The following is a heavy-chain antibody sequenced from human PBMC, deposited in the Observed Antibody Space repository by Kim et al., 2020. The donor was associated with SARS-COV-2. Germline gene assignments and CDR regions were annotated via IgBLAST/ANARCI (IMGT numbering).Heavy chain of an antibody. J-gene: IGHJ4*02. Sequence: SETLSLTCTVSGGSISSSSYYWGWIRQPPGKGLEWIGSIYYSGSTYYNPSLKSRVTISVDTSKNQFSLKLSSVTAADTAVYYCARLPGPITMVRGGPLDYWGQGTLVTVSS. D-gene: IGHD3-10*01. V-gene: IGHV4-39*01. CDR2: IYYSGST. CDR1: GGSISSSSYY. CDR3: ARLPGPITMVRGGPLDY.